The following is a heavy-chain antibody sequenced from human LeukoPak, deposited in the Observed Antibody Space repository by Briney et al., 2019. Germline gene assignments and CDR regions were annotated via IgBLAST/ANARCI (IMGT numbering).Heavy chain of an antibody. Sequence: GGSLRLPCAASGFTFDDYGMSWVRQAPGKGLEWVSGINWNIGSTGYADSVKGRFTISRDNAKNSLYLQMNSLRAEDTALYYCARDFFPRIVVVPAAVFDVWGLGTIVTVSS. CDR2: INWNIGST. D-gene: IGHD2-2*01. CDR1: GFTFDDYG. J-gene: IGHJ3*01. CDR3: ARDFFPRIVVVPAAVFDV. V-gene: IGHV3-20*04.